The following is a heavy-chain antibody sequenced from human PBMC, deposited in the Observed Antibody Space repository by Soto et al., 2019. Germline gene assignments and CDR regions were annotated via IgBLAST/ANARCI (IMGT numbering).Heavy chain of an antibody. J-gene: IGHJ5*02. CDR3: TCSGGDNWFDP. D-gene: IGHD2-15*01. V-gene: IGHV4-59*08. CDR2: IYYSGST. Sequence: SETLSLTCTVSGGSISSYYWSWIRQPPGKGLEWIGYIYYSGSTNYNPSLKSRVTISVDTSKNQFSLKLSSVTAADTAVYYCTCSGGDNWFDPWGQGTLVTVSS. CDR1: GGSISSYY.